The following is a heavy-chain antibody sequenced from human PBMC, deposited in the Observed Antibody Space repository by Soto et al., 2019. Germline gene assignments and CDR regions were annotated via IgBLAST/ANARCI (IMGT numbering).Heavy chain of an antibody. CDR1: GFTFSSYA. J-gene: IGHJ4*02. CDR2: ISGSGGST. V-gene: IGHV3-23*01. Sequence: GVSLRLSCAASGFTFSSYAMSWVRQAPGKGLEWVSAISGSGGSTYYADSVKGRFTISRDNSKNTLYLQMNSLRAEDTAVYYCAKDGRVRLRLGELSFYHYWGQGTLVTVSS. D-gene: IGHD3-16*02. CDR3: AKDGRVRLRLGELSFYHY.